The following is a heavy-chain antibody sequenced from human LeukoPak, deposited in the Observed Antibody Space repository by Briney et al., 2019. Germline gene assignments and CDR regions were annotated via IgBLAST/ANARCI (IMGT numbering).Heavy chain of an antibody. CDR1: GFTFCDYA. Sequence: GGSLRLSCTASGFTFCDYAMSWFRQAPGRGLEWVGFIRTRSSGATTDYAASVKGRFTISRDDSRGIAYLQMNSLKTEDTAVHFCSREETIVRGVASPIDYWGHGTLVTVSS. J-gene: IGHJ4*01. V-gene: IGHV3-49*03. D-gene: IGHD3-10*01. CDR2: IRTRSSGATT. CDR3: SREETIVRGVASPIDY.